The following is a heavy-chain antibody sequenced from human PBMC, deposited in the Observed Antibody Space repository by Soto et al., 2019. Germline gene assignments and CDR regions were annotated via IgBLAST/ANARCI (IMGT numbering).Heavy chain of an antibody. CDR1: GVTFSSET. J-gene: IGHJ4*02. CDR3: ATELGENPASPFDA. V-gene: IGHV1-69*01. D-gene: IGHD3-10*01. Sequence: QVQLVQSGADVKKPGSSVKVSCQASGVTFSSETLGWVRQAPGQGLEWVGGIIPLFGTASYAQKFQGRVTITADESTSTVYVELSSLRSDDKAVYFCATELGENPASPFDAWGQGNLVIVSS. CDR2: IIPLFGTA.